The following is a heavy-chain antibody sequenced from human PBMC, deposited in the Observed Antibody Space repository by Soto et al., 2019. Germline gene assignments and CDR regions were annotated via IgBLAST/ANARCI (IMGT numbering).Heavy chain of an antibody. V-gene: IGHV6-1*01. CDR1: GDSVSSNSAA. CDR2: TYYRSKWYN. D-gene: IGHD4-17*01. J-gene: IGHJ6*02. CDR3: ARDILKAGLRGFYYYYGMDV. Sequence: PSQTLSLTFVISGDSVSSNSAAWNCISQSPSRGLEWLGRTYYRSKWYNDYAVSVKSRITINPDTSKNQFSLQLNSVTPEDTAVYYCARDILKAGLRGFYYYYGMDVWGQGTTVTVSS.